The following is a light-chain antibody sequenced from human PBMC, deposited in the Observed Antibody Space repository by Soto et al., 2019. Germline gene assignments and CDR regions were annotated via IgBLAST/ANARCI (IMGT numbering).Light chain of an antibody. J-gene: IGKJ5*01. Sequence: EIVLTQSPGTLSLSPGERATLYGRASQSVSSSYVDWYQQKPGPAPRLLSYSASNRATGSPARFSGSGSGTDFTLTSSSLEPADFAVYYCQQRSNWPITFGQGTRLEIK. CDR2: SAS. V-gene: IGKV3D-20*02. CDR3: QQRSNWPIT. CDR1: QSVSSSY.